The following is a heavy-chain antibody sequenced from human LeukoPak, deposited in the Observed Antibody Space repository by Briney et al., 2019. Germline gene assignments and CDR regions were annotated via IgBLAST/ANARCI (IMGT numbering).Heavy chain of an antibody. Sequence: GGSLRLSCAASGFTFSSYWMSWVRQAPGKGLEWVANIKQDGSEKYYVDSVKGRFTISRDNAKNSLYLQMNSLRAEDTAVYYCARESTLLRYFDWLSVLEEGYYGMDVWGQGTTVTVSS. D-gene: IGHD3-9*01. CDR1: GFTFSSYW. CDR2: IKQDGSEK. CDR3: ARESTLLRYFDWLSVLEEGYYGMDV. V-gene: IGHV3-7*03. J-gene: IGHJ6*02.